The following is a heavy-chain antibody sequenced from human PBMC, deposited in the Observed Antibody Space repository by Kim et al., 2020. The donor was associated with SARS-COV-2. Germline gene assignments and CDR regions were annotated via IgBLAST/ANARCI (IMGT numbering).Heavy chain of an antibody. D-gene: IGHD4-17*01. CDR1: GGSISSSSYY. J-gene: IGHJ5*02. CDR2: IYYSGST. V-gene: IGHV4-39*01. Sequence: SETLSLTCTVSGGSISSSSYYWGWIRQPPGKGLEWIGSIYYSGSTYYNPSLKSRVTISVDTSKNQFSLKLSSVTAADTAVYYCARPWTTVTTLDRAGYWFDPWGQGTLVTVSS. CDR3: ARPWTTVTTLDRAGYWFDP.